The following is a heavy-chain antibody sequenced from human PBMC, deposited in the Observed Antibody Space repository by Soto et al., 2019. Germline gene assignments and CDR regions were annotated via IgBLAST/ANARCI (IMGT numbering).Heavy chain of an antibody. CDR3: TRDGDFYGSGSYFIFDY. CDR2: IRSKAYGGTT. D-gene: IGHD3-10*01. Sequence: GGSLRLSCTASGFTFGDYAMSWFRQAPGKGLEWVGFIRSKAYGGTTEYAASVKGRFTISRDDSKSIAYLQMNSLKTEDTAVYYCTRDGDFYGSGSYFIFDYWGQGTLVTVSS. V-gene: IGHV3-49*03. CDR1: GFTFGDYA. J-gene: IGHJ4*02.